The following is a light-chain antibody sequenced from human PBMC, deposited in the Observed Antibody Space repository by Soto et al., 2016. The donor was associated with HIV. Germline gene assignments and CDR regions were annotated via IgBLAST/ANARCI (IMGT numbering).Light chain of an antibody. Sequence: SYELTQPPSVSAAPGKTARITCGGSDIGSKSVHWYQQKPGQAPVLVIYDDTDRPSGIPERISGSNSGNTATLTISRVEVGDEANYFCQVWDSSDDHSFGGGTKLTVL. CDR1: DIGSKS. V-gene: IGLV3-21*04. J-gene: IGLJ2*01. CDR2: DDT. CDR3: QVWDSSDDHS.